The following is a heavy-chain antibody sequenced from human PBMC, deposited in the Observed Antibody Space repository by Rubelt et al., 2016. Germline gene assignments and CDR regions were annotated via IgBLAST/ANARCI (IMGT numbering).Heavy chain of an antibody. CDR3: ARASYYDSIWGSYRYFDWFDP. Sequence: GLVQPGGSLRLSCAASGFTFSSYSMSWVRQAPGRGLEWVSGISDSGGDTKYADSVKGRFTISRDNSKNTLYLQMNSLRAEDTAVYYCARASYYDSIWGSYRYFDWFDPWGQGTLVTVSS. D-gene: IGHD3-16*02. CDR1: GFTFSSYS. J-gene: IGHJ5*02. CDR2: ISDSGGDT. V-gene: IGHV3-23*01.